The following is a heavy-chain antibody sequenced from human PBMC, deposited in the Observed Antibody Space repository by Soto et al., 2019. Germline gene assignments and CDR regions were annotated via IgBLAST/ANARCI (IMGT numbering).Heavy chain of an antibody. CDR3: ARAPSGDYPFDY. J-gene: IGHJ4*02. CDR2: ISYDGSNK. V-gene: IGHV3-30-3*01. Sequence: GGSLRLSCAASGFTFSSYAMHWVRQAPGKGLEWVAVISYDGSNKYYADSVKGRFTISRDNSKNTLYLQMNSLRAEDTAVYYCARAPSGDYPFDYWGQGTLVTVSS. CDR1: GFTFSSYA. D-gene: IGHD4-17*01.